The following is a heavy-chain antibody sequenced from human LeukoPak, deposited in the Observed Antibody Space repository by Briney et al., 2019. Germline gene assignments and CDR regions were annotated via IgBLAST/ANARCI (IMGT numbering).Heavy chain of an antibody. J-gene: IGHJ6*02. CDR2: INPNSGNT. D-gene: IGHD6-19*01. V-gene: IGHV1-8*01. Sequence: ASVKVSCTASGYTFTSYDNNWGRHAPGQGRGRMGWINPNSGNTCYAQKFQGRVTITSNTSISTNYMELSSLRSEDTAVYYCARGMRRDSSGWTPPRDYYYGMDVWGQGTPVTVSS. CDR3: ARGMRRDSSGWTPPRDYYYGMDV. CDR1: GYTFTSYD.